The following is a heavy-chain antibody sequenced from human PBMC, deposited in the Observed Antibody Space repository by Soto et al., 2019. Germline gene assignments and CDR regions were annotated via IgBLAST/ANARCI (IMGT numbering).Heavy chain of an antibody. CDR1: GFTFTSYY. Sequence: QVQLVQSGTEVKKPGASVKVSCKASGFTFTSYYIHWVRQAPGQGLEWMGIINPAGGTTTYAQSFQGRVTMTRDTSTSTVYMELSSLSSEDTAVYYCAMRSTEGAYYYMDVWGKGTTVTVSS. V-gene: IGHV1-46*03. CDR2: INPAGGTT. D-gene: IGHD2-2*01. CDR3: AMRSTEGAYYYMDV. J-gene: IGHJ6*03.